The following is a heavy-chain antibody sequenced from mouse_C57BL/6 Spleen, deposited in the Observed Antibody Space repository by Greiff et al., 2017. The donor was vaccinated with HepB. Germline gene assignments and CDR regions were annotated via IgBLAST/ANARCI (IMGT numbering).Heavy chain of an antibody. CDR3: ARSYGNYVDYAMDY. V-gene: IGHV5-17*01. CDR1: GFTFSDYG. Sequence: EVNLVESGGGLVKPGGSLKLSCAASGFTFSDYGMHWVRQAPEKWLEWVAYISSGSSTIYYADTVTGRFTISRDNAKTTLFLQITSLRSEDTAMYYCARSYGNYVDYAMDYWGQGTSVTVSS. J-gene: IGHJ4*01. D-gene: IGHD2-1*01. CDR2: ISSGSSTI.